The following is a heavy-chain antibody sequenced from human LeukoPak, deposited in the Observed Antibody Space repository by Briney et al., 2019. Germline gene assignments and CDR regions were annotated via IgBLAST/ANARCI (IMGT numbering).Heavy chain of an antibody. CDR2: LSGSGGST. CDR3: AKDRCSGGSCYTVGSFDY. CDR1: GFTFSSYA. Sequence: GGSLRLSCAASGFTFSSYAMSWVRQAPGKGLEWVSVLSGSGGSTYYADSVKGRFTISGDNSKNTLYLQMNSLRAEDTAVYYCAKDRCSGGSCYTVGSFDYWGQGTLVTVSS. V-gene: IGHV3-23*01. J-gene: IGHJ4*02. D-gene: IGHD2-15*01.